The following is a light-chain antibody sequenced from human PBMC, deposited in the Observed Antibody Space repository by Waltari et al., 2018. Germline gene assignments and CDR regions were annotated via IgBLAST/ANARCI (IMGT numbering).Light chain of an antibody. Sequence: EIVMTQSPATLSVSPGERATLSCRASQSVSSNLVWYQQKPGQAPRLLIYGASPSATGIPAMFSGSGSGKEFTLTISSLQSEDFAVYYCQQYNNWSFTFGPGTKVDIK. CDR1: QSVSSN. J-gene: IGKJ3*01. CDR2: GAS. CDR3: QQYNNWSFT. V-gene: IGKV3-15*01.